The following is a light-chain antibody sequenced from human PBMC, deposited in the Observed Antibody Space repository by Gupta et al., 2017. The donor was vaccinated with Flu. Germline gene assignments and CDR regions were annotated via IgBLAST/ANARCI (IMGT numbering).Light chain of an antibody. V-gene: IGLV2-11*01. Sequence: QSAPTQPRSVSGSPGQSVTISCTGTSNDVGAYNRVSWYEQRPGKAPNLILYAVTERPSGVPDRFSCSKSCNTAYLTLSALQADDEADYYGSSHAGRGRDTCVCGTGLTVTFI. J-gene: IGLJ1*01. CDR3: SSHAGRGRDTCV. CDR1: SNDVGAYNR. CDR2: AVT.